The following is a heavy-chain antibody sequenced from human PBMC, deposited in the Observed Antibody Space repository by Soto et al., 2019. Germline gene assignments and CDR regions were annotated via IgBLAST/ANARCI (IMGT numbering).Heavy chain of an antibody. J-gene: IGHJ4*02. D-gene: IGHD3-22*01. CDR2: IIPIFGTA. CDR3: ARGYYYDSSGYLFEFDY. CDR1: VGTFSSYA. Sequence: SVKVSCKASVGTFSSYAISWVRQAPGQGLEWMGGIIPIFGTANYAQKFQGRVTITADESTSTAYMELSSLRSEDTAVYYCARGYYYDSSGYLFEFDYWGQGTLVTGSS. V-gene: IGHV1-69*13.